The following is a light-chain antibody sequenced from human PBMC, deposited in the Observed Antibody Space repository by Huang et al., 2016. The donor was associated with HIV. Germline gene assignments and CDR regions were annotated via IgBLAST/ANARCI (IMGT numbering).Light chain of an antibody. J-gene: IGKJ2*01. CDR1: KSVSSN. Sequence: EIVMTQSPATLSVSPGERATLSCRASKSVSSNLAWYQQKPGQAPRLLIYGASTRATAIPARFSGSGSGTEFTLTISSLQSEDFAVYYCQQYNNWPPDTFGQGTKLEIK. CDR2: GAS. V-gene: IGKV3-15*01. CDR3: QQYNNWPPDT.